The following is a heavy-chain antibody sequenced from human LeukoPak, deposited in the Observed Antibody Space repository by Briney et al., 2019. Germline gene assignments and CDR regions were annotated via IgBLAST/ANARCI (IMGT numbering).Heavy chain of an antibody. J-gene: IGHJ6*03. V-gene: IGHV4-39*01. D-gene: IGHD3-10*01. CDR3: ASGYYGSGRHYYYYYMDV. CDR1: GGSISSSSYY. Sequence: SETLSLTCTVSGGSISSSSYYWGWIRQPPGKGLEWIGSIYYSGSTYYNPSLKSRITISVDTSKNQFSLKLSSVTAADTAVYYCASGYYGSGRHYYYYYMDVWGKGTTVTVSS. CDR2: IYYSGST.